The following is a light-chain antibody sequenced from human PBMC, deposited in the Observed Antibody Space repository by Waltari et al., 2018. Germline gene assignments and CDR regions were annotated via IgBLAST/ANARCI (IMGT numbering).Light chain of an antibody. J-gene: IGKJ1*01. CDR1: QSLLHSNGYNY. Sequence: DIVMTQSPLSLPVIPGEPASISCRFSQSLLHSNGYNYLDWYLQKPGQSPQLLIYLGSNRASGVPDRFSGSGSGTDFTLKISRVEAEDVGVYYCMQALQTPPTFGQGTKVEIK. V-gene: IGKV2-28*01. CDR2: LGS. CDR3: MQALQTPPT.